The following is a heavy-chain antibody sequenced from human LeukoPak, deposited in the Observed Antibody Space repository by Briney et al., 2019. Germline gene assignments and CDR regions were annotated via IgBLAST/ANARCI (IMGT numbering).Heavy chain of an antibody. J-gene: IGHJ4*02. Sequence: PGGSLRLSCAGSGFTSSDFWMTWVRQTPGKGLEWVANIKEDGTEKNLVDSVKGRFTNSRDNTKNLLFLEMNNLRGDDTAIYYCVRESRPGGAMGLYHNLDYWGQGTLVAVSS. CDR2: IKEDGTEK. D-gene: IGHD1-1*01. CDR3: VRESRPGGAMGLYHNLDY. V-gene: IGHV3-7*01. CDR1: GFTSSDFW.